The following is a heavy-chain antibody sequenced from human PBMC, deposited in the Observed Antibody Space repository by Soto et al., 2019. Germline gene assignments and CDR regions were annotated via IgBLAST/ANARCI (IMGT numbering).Heavy chain of an antibody. V-gene: IGHV4-4*02. CDR2: IHHSGPT. CDR1: GDSISSSEW. J-gene: IGHJ4*02. D-gene: IGHD1-20*01. Sequence: QVQLQESGPGLVKPSGTLSLNCKVSGDSISSSEWWSWVRQPPGKGLEWIAEIHHSGPTNYNPSLPSRVTITVDKSKNQISLRLSTVTADDTAVYYCARGRITAVRNYYIDHWDQGTLVTVSS. CDR3: ARGRITAVRNYYIDH.